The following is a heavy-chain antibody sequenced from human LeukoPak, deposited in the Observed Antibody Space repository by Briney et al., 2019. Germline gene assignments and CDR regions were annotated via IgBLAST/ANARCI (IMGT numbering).Heavy chain of an antibody. D-gene: IGHD3-3*01. Sequence: ASETLSLTCTVSGGSISSYYWSWIRQPPGKGLEWIGYIYYSGSTNYNPSLKSRVTISVDTSKNQFSLKLSSVTAADTAVYYCARQSYYEFWSGPDYWGQGTLVTVSS. CDR2: IYYSGST. J-gene: IGHJ4*02. V-gene: IGHV4-59*08. CDR3: ARQSYYEFWSGPDY. CDR1: GGSISSYY.